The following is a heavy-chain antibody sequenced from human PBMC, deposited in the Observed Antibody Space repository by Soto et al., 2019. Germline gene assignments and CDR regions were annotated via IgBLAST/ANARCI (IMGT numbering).Heavy chain of an antibody. Sequence: EVQLLESGGGLVQPGGSLRLSCAASGFTFSSYAMSWVRQAPGKGLEWVSAISGSGGSTYYADSVKGRFTISRDNSKNTLYLQMNSLRAEDTAVYDCAKEPGALDYGGNRAFDIWGQGTMVTVSS. D-gene: IGHD4-17*01. V-gene: IGHV3-23*01. CDR3: AKEPGALDYGGNRAFDI. J-gene: IGHJ3*02. CDR1: GFTFSSYA. CDR2: ISGSGGST.